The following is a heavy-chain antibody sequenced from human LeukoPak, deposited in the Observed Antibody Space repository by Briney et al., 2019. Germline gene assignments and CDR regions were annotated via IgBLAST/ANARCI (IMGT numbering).Heavy chain of an antibody. D-gene: IGHD1-26*01. CDR1: GFTVSSYA. CDR2: ISGSGGST. CDR3: ANVLWELLGVLDY. Sequence: GGSLRLSCAASGFTVSSYAMSWVRQAPGKGLEWVSAISGSGGSTYYADSVKGRFTISRDNPKNTLYVQMNSLRAEDTAVYYCANVLWELLGVLDYWGQGTLVTVSS. J-gene: IGHJ4*02. V-gene: IGHV3-23*01.